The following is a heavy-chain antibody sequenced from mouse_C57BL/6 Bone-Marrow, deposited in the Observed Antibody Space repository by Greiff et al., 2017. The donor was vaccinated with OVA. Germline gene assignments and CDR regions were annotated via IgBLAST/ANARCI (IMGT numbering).Heavy chain of an antibody. CDR2: IDPETGGT. J-gene: IGHJ4*01. V-gene: IGHV1-15*01. Sequence: QVQLKQSGAELVRPGASVTLSCKASGYTFTDYEMHWVKQTPVHGLEWIGAIDPETGGTAYNQKFKGKAILTADKSSSTAYMELRSLTSEDSAVYYCTRPFYAMDYWGQGTSVTVSS. CDR1: GYTFTDYE. CDR3: TRPFYAMDY.